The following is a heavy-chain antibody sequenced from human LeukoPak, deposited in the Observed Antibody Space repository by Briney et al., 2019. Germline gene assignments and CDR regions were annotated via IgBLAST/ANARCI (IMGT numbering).Heavy chain of an antibody. V-gene: IGHV3-48*01. CDR2: LKSSSSTI. D-gene: IGHD1-1*01. Sequence: GSPRLPSCALWFTFSSYSFKRGPQGPGEGLERGSLLKSSSSTIYYADSVKGRFTISRDNAKNTLYLQMSSLRAEDTAVYYCVVQGWVFRAPTQYYFDYWGQGTLVTVSS. CDR1: FTFSSYS. CDR3: VVQGWVFRAPTQYYFDY. J-gene: IGHJ4*02.